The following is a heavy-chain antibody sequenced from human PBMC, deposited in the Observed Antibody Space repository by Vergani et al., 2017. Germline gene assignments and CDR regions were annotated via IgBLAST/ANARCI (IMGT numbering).Heavy chain of an antibody. CDR3: AKDKIYYLLSSVDYYYMDV. CDR2: ISGSGGST. Sequence: EVQLLESGGGLVQPGGSLRLSCAASGFTFSSYAMSWVRQAPGKGLEWVSAISGSGGSTYYADSVKGRFTISRYNSKNTLCLQMNSLRAEDTAVYYCAKDKIYYLLSSVDYYYMDVWGKGTTVTVSS. D-gene: IGHD2/OR15-2a*01. CDR1: GFTFSSYA. J-gene: IGHJ6*03. V-gene: IGHV3-23*01.